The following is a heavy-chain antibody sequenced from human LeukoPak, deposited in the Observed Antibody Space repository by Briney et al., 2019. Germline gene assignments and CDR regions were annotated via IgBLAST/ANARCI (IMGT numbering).Heavy chain of an antibody. J-gene: IGHJ6*02. CDR1: GFTFSSYG. Sequence: PGGSLRLSCAVSGFTFSSYGMHWVRQAPGKGLEWVAVISYDGSNKYYADSVKGRFTISRDNSKNTLYLQMNSLRAEDTAVYYCAKDSRYDSSGYYYYYYGMDVWGQGTTVTVSS. V-gene: IGHV3-30*18. CDR2: ISYDGSNK. D-gene: IGHD3-22*01. CDR3: AKDSRYDSSGYYYYYYGMDV.